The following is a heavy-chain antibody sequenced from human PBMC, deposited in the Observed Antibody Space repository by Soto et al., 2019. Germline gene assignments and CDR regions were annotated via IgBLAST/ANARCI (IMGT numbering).Heavy chain of an antibody. CDR1: GSTFTGYY. CDR2: VNPKRGGT. J-gene: IGHJ4*02. V-gene: IGHV1-2*02. D-gene: IGHD5-12*01. Sequence: GASVKVSCKASGSTFTGYYMHWVRQAPGQGLEWMGWVNPKRGGTDYAQKFQGRVTMTRDTSSSSAYMELSSLRSDDTAVYYCAKANSGDDDEFDYWGQGAQVTVSS. CDR3: AKANSGDDDEFDY.